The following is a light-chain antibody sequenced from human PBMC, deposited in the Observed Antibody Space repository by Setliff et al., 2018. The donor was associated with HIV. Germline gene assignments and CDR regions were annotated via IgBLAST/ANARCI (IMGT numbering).Light chain of an antibody. CDR1: SSDVGGYNF. CDR2: EVS. V-gene: IGLV2-8*01. CDR3: SSYAGSNSYV. Sequence: QSALTQPPSASGSPGHSVTISCTGTSSDVGGYNFVSWYQHHPGKAPKLMIYEVSKRPSGVPDRFSGSKSGNTASLTVSGLQAEDEADYYCSSYAGSNSYVFGTGTKATVL. J-gene: IGLJ1*01.